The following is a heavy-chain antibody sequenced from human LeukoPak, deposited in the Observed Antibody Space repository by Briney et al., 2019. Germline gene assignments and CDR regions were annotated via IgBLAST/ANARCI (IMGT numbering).Heavy chain of an antibody. CDR1: GFTFSSYA. V-gene: IGHV3-23*01. CDR2: ISGSGGST. Sequence: GGSLRLSCAASGFTFSSYAMSWVRQAPGKGLEWVSAISGSGGSTYYADSVKGRFTISRDNSKNTLYLQMNSLRAEDTAVYYCTKVTRQWLVQDAFDIWGQGTMVTVSS. D-gene: IGHD6-19*01. J-gene: IGHJ3*02. CDR3: TKVTRQWLVQDAFDI.